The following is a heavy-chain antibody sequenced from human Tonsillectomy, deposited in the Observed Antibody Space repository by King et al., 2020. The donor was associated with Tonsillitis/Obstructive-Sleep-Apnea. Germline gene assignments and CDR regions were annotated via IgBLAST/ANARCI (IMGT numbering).Heavy chain of an antibody. CDR2: IDRDYDK. J-gene: IGHJ6*03. CDR3: ARNDDYYYYMDV. D-gene: IGHD1-1*01. CDR1: GFSLSTSEMC. Sequence: TLKESGPALVKPTQTLTLTCTFSGFSLSTSEMCVSWIRQPPGKALEWLARIDRDYDKYYSTSLKTRLTISKDTSKNQVVLTMTNMDPVDTATYFCARNDDYYYYMDVWGKGTTVTVSS. V-gene: IGHV2-70*11.